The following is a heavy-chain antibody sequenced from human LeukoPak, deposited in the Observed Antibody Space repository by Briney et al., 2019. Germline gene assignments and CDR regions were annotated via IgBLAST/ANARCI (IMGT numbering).Heavy chain of an antibody. CDR1: GFTFDDYA. J-gene: IGHJ6*02. Sequence: GGSLRLSRAASGFTFDDYAMHWVRQAPGKGLGWVSGISWNSGSIGYADSVKGRFTISRDNAKNSLYLQMNSLRAEDTALYYCAKDMGSSSIYYYYGMDVWGQGTTVTVSS. CDR2: ISWNSGSI. CDR3: AKDMGSSSIYYYYGMDV. D-gene: IGHD6-6*01. V-gene: IGHV3-9*01.